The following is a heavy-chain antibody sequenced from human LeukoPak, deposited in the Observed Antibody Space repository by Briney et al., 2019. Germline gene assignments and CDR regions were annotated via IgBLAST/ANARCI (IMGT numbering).Heavy chain of an antibody. J-gene: IGHJ3*02. CDR1: GGSFSGYY. CDR3: ARGRLFYGSGSNGPQPRAPEAFDI. Sequence: PSETLSLTCAGYGGSFSGYYWSWIRQPPGKGLEWIAEINHSGSTNYNPSLKSRVTISVDTSKNQFSLKLSSVTAADTAVYYCARGRLFYGSGSNGPQPRAPEAFDIWGQGTMVTVSS. D-gene: IGHD3-10*01. V-gene: IGHV4-34*01. CDR2: INHSGST.